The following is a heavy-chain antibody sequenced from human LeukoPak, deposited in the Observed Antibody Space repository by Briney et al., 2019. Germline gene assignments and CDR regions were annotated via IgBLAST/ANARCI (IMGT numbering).Heavy chain of an antibody. CDR3: ARGLAGCSSTSCSLNTTDY. CDR2: IYSGGST. D-gene: IGHD2-2*01. J-gene: IGHJ4*02. CDR1: GFTFDDYA. Sequence: PGGSLRLSCAASGFTFDDYAMHWVRQAPGKGLEWVSVIYSGGSTYYADSVKGRFTISRDNSKNTLYLQMNSLRAEDTAVYYCARGLAGCSSTSCSLNTTDYWGQGTLVTVSS. V-gene: IGHV3-66*02.